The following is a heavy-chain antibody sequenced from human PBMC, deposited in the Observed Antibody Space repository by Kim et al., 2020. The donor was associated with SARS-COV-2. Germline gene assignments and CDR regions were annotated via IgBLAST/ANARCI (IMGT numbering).Heavy chain of an antibody. V-gene: IGHV3-48*04. CDR1: GFTFSSYS. CDR2: ISSSSSTI. J-gene: IGHJ6*02. D-gene: IGHD3-22*01. Sequence: GGSLRLSCAASGFTFSSYSMNWVRQAPGKGLEWVSYISSSSSTIYYADSVKGRFTISRDNAKNSLYLQMNSLRAEDTAVYYCARDPPYYYDSSGRSPYYYYGMDVWGQGTTVTVSS. CDR3: ARDPPYYYDSSGRSPYYYYGMDV.